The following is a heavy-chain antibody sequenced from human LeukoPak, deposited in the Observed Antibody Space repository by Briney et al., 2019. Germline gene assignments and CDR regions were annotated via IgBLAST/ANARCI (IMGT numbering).Heavy chain of an antibody. J-gene: IGHJ5*02. V-gene: IGHV4-39*07. CDR3: ASVRGCSSGWYASGFDP. CDR1: GGSISSYY. CDR2: IYYTGST. Sequence: PSETLSLTCTVSGGSISSYYWGWIRQPPGKGPEWIGSIYYTGSTNYNPSLKSRVTISLDTSKNQFSLKLTSVTAADTAIYYCASVRGCSSGWYASGFDPWGQGTLVTVSS. D-gene: IGHD6-19*01.